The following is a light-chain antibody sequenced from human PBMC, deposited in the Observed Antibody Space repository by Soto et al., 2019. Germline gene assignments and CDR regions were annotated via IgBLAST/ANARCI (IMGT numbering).Light chain of an antibody. J-gene: IGKJ2*01. CDR3: QQYDNLRYT. V-gene: IGKV1-33*01. Sequence: DIQMTQSPSSLSASVGDRVTITCQASQDISNYLNWYQQKPGKAPKLLIYDASNLETGVPSRFSGSGSGTDFTFTISRLQPEDIATDYCQQYDNLRYTCGRGTKLEIK. CDR1: QDISNY. CDR2: DAS.